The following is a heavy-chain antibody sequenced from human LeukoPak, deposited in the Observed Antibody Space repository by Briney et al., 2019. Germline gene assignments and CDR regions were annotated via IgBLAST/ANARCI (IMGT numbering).Heavy chain of an antibody. D-gene: IGHD4-23*01. Sequence: SETLSLTCTVSGGSISSSSYYWGWIRQPPGKGLEWIGSIYYSGSTYYNPSLKSRVTISVDTSKNQFSLKLSSVTAADTAVYYCARGGMTTVVPLDYWGQGTLVTVSS. CDR3: ARGGMTTVVPLDY. J-gene: IGHJ4*02. CDR2: IYYSGST. CDR1: GGSISSSSYY. V-gene: IGHV4-39*07.